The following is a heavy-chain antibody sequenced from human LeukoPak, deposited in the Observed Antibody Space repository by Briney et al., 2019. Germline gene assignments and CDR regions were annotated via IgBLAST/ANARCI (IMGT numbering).Heavy chain of an antibody. J-gene: IGHJ4*02. V-gene: IGHV3-74*01. Sequence: GGSLRLSCAASGFPFRSYWMHWARHARGRGLEGVSRVIRDGSFTNYADSVKGRFTISRDNAKNTLYLQMSSLRAEDTAVYFCVRDGDDFNFDYWGQGSLVTVSS. CDR1: GFPFRSYW. CDR3: VRDGDDFNFDY. CDR2: VIRDGSFT. D-gene: IGHD5-24*01.